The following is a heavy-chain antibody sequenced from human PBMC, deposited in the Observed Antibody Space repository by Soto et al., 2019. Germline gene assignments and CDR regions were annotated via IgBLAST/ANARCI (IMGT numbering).Heavy chain of an antibody. J-gene: IGHJ4*02. Sequence: QVQLVQSGAEVKKPGASVKVSCRASGYTFTDHYMQWVRQAPGQGLEWMGWINPDSGDTDYAQKFQGRVTMTRDTYISTAYMEVSRLRSEDTAMYYCTTHAGYYYNDYWGQGTLVTVSS. D-gene: IGHD3-9*01. CDR3: TTHAGYYYNDY. V-gene: IGHV1-2*02. CDR1: GYTFTDHY. CDR2: INPDSGDT.